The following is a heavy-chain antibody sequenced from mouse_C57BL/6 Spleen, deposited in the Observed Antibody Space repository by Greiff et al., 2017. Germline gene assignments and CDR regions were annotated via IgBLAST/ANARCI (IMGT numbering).Heavy chain of an antibody. Sequence: EVQLQESGPGLVKPSQSLSLTCSVTGYSITSGYYWNWIRQFPGNKLEWMGYISYDGSNNYNPSLKNRISITRDTSKNQFFLKLNSVTTEDTATYYCASRYSNYWYFDVWGTGTTVTVSS. J-gene: IGHJ1*03. V-gene: IGHV3-6*01. D-gene: IGHD2-5*01. CDR2: ISYDGSN. CDR3: ASRYSNYWYFDV. CDR1: GYSITSGYY.